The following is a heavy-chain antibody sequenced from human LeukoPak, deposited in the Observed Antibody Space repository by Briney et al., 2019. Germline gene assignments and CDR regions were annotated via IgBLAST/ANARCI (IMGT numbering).Heavy chain of an antibody. J-gene: IGHJ6*03. Sequence: SVKVSCKASGGTFSSYAISWVRQAPGQGLEWMGGIIPIFGTANYAQKFQGRVTITADKSTSTAYMELSSLRSEDTAVYYCARDPGGRGSYIDYYYYMDVWGKGTTVTVSS. CDR1: GGTFSSYA. CDR2: IIPIFGTA. D-gene: IGHD1-26*01. V-gene: IGHV1-69*06. CDR3: ARDPGGRGSYIDYYYYMDV.